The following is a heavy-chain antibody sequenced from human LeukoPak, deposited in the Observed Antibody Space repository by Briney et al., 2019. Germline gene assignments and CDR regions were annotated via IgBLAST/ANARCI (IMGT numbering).Heavy chain of an antibody. V-gene: IGHV3-74*01. CDR1: GLTFRSYW. Sequence: GGSLRLSCAASGLTFRSYWMHWVRQAPGKGLVWVSRINRDGSSTSYADSVKGRLTISRDNAKNTLYLQMNSLRAEDTAVYYCARDLGRDGYFDYWGQGTLVTVSS. CDR3: ARDLGRDGYFDY. CDR2: INRDGSST. D-gene: IGHD5-24*01. J-gene: IGHJ4*02.